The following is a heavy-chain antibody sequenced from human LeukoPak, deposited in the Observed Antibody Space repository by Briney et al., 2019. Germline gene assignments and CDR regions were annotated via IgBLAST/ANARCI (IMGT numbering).Heavy chain of an antibody. CDR3: AKSEDFDY. Sequence: GGSLRLSCEASGFSIKIYEINWVRQAPGKALEWVSAITGGGVGTYYADSVKGRFTISRDNSRNTLYLQMNSLRADDTAVYYCAKSEDFDYWGQGTLVTVSS. CDR1: GFSIKIYE. V-gene: IGHV3-23*01. CDR2: ITGGGVGT. J-gene: IGHJ4*02.